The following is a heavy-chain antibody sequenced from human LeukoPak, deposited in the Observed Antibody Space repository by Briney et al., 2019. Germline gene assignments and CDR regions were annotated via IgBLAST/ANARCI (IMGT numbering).Heavy chain of an antibody. Sequence: PSETLSLTCTVSGGSISSSSYYWGWIRQPPGKGLEWIGSIYYSGSTYYNPSLKSRVTISVDTSKNQFSLKPSSVTAADTAVYYCASMMGVFDYWGQGTLVTVSS. V-gene: IGHV4-39*01. D-gene: IGHD1-26*01. J-gene: IGHJ4*02. CDR3: ASMMGVFDY. CDR1: GGSISSSSYY. CDR2: IYYSGST.